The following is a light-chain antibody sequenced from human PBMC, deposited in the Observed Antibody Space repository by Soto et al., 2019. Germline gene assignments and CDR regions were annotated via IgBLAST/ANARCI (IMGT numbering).Light chain of an antibody. CDR1: SSNIGSNT. CDR3: AAWDASVSANYV. Sequence: QSVLTQPPSASGTPGQRVTISCSGSSSNIGSNTINWYQQLPGTAPKLLIYSNNQRPSGVPDLFSGAKSGTSASLAISGLQSEDEPDDYCAAWDASVSANYVFGIGTKLNVL. V-gene: IGLV1-44*01. J-gene: IGLJ1*01. CDR2: SNN.